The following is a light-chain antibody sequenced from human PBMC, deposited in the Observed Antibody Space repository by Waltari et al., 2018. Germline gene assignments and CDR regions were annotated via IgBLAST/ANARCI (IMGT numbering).Light chain of an antibody. J-gene: IGKJ3*01. CDR3: QQRSNWPPNLFT. CDR2: DAS. CDR1: QSVSSY. Sequence: EIVLTQSPATLSLSPGERATLSCRASQSVSSYLAWYQQKPGQAPRLLIYDASNRATGIPARFSGSGSGTDFTLTISSLEPEDFAVYYCQQRSNWPPNLFTFGLGTKVDIK. V-gene: IGKV3-11*01.